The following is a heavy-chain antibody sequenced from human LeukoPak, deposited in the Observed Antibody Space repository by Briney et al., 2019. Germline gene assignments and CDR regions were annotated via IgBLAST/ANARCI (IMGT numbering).Heavy chain of an antibody. J-gene: IGHJ3*01. CDR3: ARDLADIVVVPAVTTDQTSAFDV. CDR1: GGTFSSYA. D-gene: IGHD2-2*01. CDR2: IIPIFGTA. Sequence: SVKVSCKASGGTFSSYAISWVRQAPGQGLEWMGGIIPIFGTANYAQKFQGRVTITTDESTSTAYMELSSLRSEDTAVYYCARDLADIVVVPAVTTDQTSAFDVWGQGTMVTVSP. V-gene: IGHV1-69*05.